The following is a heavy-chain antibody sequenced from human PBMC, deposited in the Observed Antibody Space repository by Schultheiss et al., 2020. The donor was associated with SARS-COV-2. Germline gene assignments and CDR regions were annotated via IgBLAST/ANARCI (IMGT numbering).Heavy chain of an antibody. CDR1: GFTFSSYA. CDR2: ISGSGGST. D-gene: IGHD6-6*01. Sequence: GGSLRLSCAASGFTFSSYAMHWVRQAPGKGLEWVSAISGSGGSTYYADSVKGRFTISRDNSKNTLYLQMNSLRAEDTAVYYCAKVGIAARPTDYYYYYYYMDVWGKGTTVTVSS. CDR3: AKVGIAARPTDYYYYYYYMDV. J-gene: IGHJ6*03. V-gene: IGHV3-23*01.